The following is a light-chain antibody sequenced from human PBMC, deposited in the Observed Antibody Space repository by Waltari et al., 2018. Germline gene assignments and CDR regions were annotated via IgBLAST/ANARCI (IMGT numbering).Light chain of an antibody. CDR1: SSNIGTNY. CDR2: RNN. Sequence: QSLLTQSPSTSGTPGQRVTISCSGSSSNIGTNYVYWYQQLPGTAPKLLITRNNQRPAGGPDRFSGSKSGTSASLAISGLRSEDEAVYYCAACDDSLSAVVFGGGTRLTVL. CDR3: AACDDSLSAVV. V-gene: IGLV1-47*01. J-gene: IGLJ2*01.